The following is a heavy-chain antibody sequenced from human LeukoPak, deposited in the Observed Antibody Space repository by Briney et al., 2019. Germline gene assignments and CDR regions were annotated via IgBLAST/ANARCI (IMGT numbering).Heavy chain of an antibody. Sequence: PGGSLRLSCVASGFTFSNNWMIWVRQAPGKGLEWVANIKQDGSDKYYVDSVKGRFTISRDNAKNSLYLQMDSLRAEDTAMYYCAGYCSSSTCPMFAYWGQGTLVTVSS. V-gene: IGHV3-7*01. D-gene: IGHD2-2*01. J-gene: IGHJ4*02. CDR2: IKQDGSDK. CDR1: GFTFSNNW. CDR3: AGYCSSSTCPMFAY.